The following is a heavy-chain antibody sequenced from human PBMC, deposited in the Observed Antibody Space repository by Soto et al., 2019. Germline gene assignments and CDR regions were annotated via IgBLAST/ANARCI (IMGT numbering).Heavy chain of an antibody. V-gene: IGHV3-15*01. CDR1: GFTFSNAW. Sequence: EVQLVESGGGLVKPGGSLRLSCAASGFTFSNAWMSWVRQAPGKGLEWVGRIKSKTDGGTTDYAAPVKSRFTISRDDSKNTLYLQMNSLKTEDTAVYYCTTNDPVVAADHFDYWGQGTLVTVSS. CDR2: IKSKTDGGTT. CDR3: TTNDPVVAADHFDY. J-gene: IGHJ4*02. D-gene: IGHD2-15*01.